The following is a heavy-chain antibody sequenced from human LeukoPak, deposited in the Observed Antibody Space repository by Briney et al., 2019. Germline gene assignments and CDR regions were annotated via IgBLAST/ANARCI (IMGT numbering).Heavy chain of an antibody. V-gene: IGHV3-7*01. CDR1: GFTFSSYW. Sequence: RGSLRLSCAASGFTFSSYWMSWVRQAPGKGLEWVANIKQDGSEKYYVDSVKGRFTISRDNAKNSLYLQMNSLRAEDTAVYYCAREDDSGSVDYWGQGTLVTVSS. J-gene: IGHJ4*02. CDR3: AREDDSGSVDY. D-gene: IGHD3-22*01. CDR2: IKQDGSEK.